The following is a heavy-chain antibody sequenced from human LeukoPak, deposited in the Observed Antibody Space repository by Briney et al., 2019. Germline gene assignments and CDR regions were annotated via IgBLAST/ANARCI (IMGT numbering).Heavy chain of an antibody. CDR3: ARGRYCSGGSCYYYGMDV. V-gene: IGHV3-48*03. D-gene: IGHD2-15*01. CDR1: GFTFSSYE. Sequence: PGGSLRLSCAASGFTFSSYEMNWVRQTPGKGLEWVSYISSSGSTIYYADSVKGRFTISRDNAKNSLYLQMNSLRAEDTAVYYCARGRYCSGGSCYYYGMDVWGQGTTVTVSS. CDR2: ISSSGSTI. J-gene: IGHJ6*02.